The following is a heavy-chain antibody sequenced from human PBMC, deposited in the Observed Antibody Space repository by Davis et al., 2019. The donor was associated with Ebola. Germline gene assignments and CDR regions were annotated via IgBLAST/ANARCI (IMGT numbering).Heavy chain of an antibody. CDR2: VSSDGRIK. D-gene: IGHD3-22*01. V-gene: IGHV3-30*03. CDR3: ARDLPFYESRGYYYFD. CDR1: GFTFSNHG. J-gene: IGHJ4*02. Sequence: GESLKIPCAASGFTFSNHGIHWVRQAPGKGLEWLAVVSSDGRIKYYADSVRGRFTISRDNSWNTLYLQMNSLRAEDTAVYYCARDLPFYESRGYYYFDWGLGTLVTVSS.